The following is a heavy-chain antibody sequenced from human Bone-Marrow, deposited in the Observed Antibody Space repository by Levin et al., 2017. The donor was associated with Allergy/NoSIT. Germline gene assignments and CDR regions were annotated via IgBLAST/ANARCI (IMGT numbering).Heavy chain of an antibody. CDR2: LYYSGST. CDR3: TRFQGQWLGSSGFDV. J-gene: IGHJ3*01. CDR1: GGSISNFH. D-gene: IGHD6-19*01. Sequence: PSETLSLTCTVPGGSISNFHWSWIRQPPGKRLEWIGFLYYSGSTNYNPSLKSRVSISVDKSKNQVSLKLSSVTAADTAVYYCTRFQGQWLGSSGFDVWGPGTRVTVSS. V-gene: IGHV4-59*01.